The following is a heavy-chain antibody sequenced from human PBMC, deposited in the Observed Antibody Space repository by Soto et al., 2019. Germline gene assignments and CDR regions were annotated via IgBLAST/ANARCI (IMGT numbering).Heavy chain of an antibody. Sequence: QVQLQQWGAGLLKPSETLSLTCAFYGGSFSGYYWSWIRQPPGKGLEWMGVINHSGSTNYNATLKSRVTISVGTSKTEYSLKMSSVTAADTAVYYCARELGYCGGDCYGYYFDYWGQGTLVTVSS. CDR1: GGSFSGYY. CDR2: INHSGST. V-gene: IGHV4-34*01. CDR3: ARELGYCGGDCYGYYFDY. D-gene: IGHD2-21*02. J-gene: IGHJ4*02.